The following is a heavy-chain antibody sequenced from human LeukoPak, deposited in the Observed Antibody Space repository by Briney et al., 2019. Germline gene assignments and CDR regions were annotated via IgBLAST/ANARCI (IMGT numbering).Heavy chain of an antibody. J-gene: IGHJ4*02. D-gene: IGHD2-15*01. V-gene: IGHV1-2*02. CDR1: GYTFTVYY. CDR2: INPNSGGT. CDR3: AREPLCSGGSCSDSSHFDY. Sequence: ASVKVSCKASGYTFTVYYMHWVRQAPGQGLEWMGWINPNSGGTNYAQKFQGRVTMTRDTSISTAYMELSRLRSDDTAVYYCAREPLCSGGSCSDSSHFDYWGQGTLVTVSS.